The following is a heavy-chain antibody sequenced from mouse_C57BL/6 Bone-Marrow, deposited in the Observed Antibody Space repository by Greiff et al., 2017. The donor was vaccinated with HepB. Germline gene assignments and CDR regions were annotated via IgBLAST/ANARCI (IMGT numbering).Heavy chain of an antibody. CDR2: IYWDDDK. CDR3: ARIPSLYDYYAMDY. V-gene: IGHV8-12*01. CDR1: GFSLSTSGMG. J-gene: IGHJ4*01. Sequence: QVTLKESGPGILQSSQTLSLTCSFSGFSLSTSGMGVSWIRQPSGKGLEWLAHIYWDDDKRYNPSLKSRLTISKDTSRNQVFLKITSVDTADTATYYCARIPSLYDYYAMDYWGQGTSVTVSS. D-gene: IGHD1-1*01.